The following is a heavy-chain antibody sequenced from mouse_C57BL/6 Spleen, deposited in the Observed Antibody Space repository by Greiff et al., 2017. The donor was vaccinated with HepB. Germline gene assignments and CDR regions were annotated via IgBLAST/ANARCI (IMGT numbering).Heavy chain of an antibody. CDR2: IWSGGSK. CDR3: ARKRQSHYAMDY. CDR1: GFSLTSYG. D-gene: IGHD3-2*01. Sequence: QVQLQQSGPGLVQPSQSLSITCTVSGFSLTSYGVHWVRQSPGKGLEWLGVIWSGGSKDYNAAFISRLSISKDNSKSHVFFKMNSLQADDTAKYYCARKRQSHYAMDYWGQGTSVTVSS. J-gene: IGHJ4*01. V-gene: IGHV2-2*01.